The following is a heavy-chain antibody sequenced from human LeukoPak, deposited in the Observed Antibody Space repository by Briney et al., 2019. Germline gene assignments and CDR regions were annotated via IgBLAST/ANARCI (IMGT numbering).Heavy chain of an antibody. J-gene: IGHJ4*02. CDR1: GYTVSDYF. CDR3: ARDLSTTSNWELDC. D-gene: IGHD7-27*01. V-gene: IGHV1-2*02. CDR2: INPNSGVT. Sequence: ASVTVSCTASGYTVSDYFIHWVRQPPAQGLEWMGGINPNSGVTEYAHNFQCRVTMTRDTSISVSYMELNRLTSDDTAVYYCARDLSTTSNWELDCWGQGTLVTVSS.